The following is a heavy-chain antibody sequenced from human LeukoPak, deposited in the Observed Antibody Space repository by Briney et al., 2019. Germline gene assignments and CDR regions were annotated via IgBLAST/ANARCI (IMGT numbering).Heavy chain of an antibody. J-gene: IGHJ4*02. Sequence: GESLKISCKGSGYSFTSYWIGWVRQMPGKGLEWMGIIYPGDSDTRYSPSFQGQVTISADKSISTAYLQRSSLKASDTAMYYCASFGLGAAAGNYFDYWGQGTLVTVSS. CDR1: GYSFTSYW. D-gene: IGHD6-13*01. V-gene: IGHV5-51*01. CDR2: IYPGDSDT. CDR3: ASFGLGAAAGNYFDY.